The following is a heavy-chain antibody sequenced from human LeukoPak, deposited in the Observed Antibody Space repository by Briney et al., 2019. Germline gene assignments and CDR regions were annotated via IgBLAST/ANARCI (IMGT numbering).Heavy chain of an antibody. D-gene: IGHD5-18*01. V-gene: IGHV4-59*01. J-gene: IGHJ2*01. CDR1: GDSISSSY. Sequence: PSETLSLTCTVSGDSISSSYWSWSRIRQPPGKGLEWIGYIYYTGSTEKNPSLKSRVTISLDTSKNQFSLRLNSVTAADTAVYYCARNAQRQGGLGYTYGHWYFALWGRGTLVTVSS. CDR2: IYYTGST. CDR3: ARNAQRQGGLGYTYGHWYFAL.